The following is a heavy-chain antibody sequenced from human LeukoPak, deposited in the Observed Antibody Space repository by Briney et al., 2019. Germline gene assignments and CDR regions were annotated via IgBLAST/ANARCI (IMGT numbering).Heavy chain of an antibody. CDR3: ARSANAFDI. Sequence: SETLSLTCAVSGGSVSGYYWSWIRQPPGKGPEWIGKISHSGSTNYNPSLKSRVTTSVDTSTNQFSLNLSSVTAADTAVYYCARSANAFDIWGQGTMVTVSS. CDR1: GGSVSGYY. V-gene: IGHV4-34*01. J-gene: IGHJ3*02. CDR2: ISHSGST.